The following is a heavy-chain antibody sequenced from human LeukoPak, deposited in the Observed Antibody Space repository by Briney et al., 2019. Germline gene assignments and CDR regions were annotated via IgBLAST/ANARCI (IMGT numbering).Heavy chain of an antibody. V-gene: IGHV4-34*01. CDR2: INHSGST. D-gene: IGHD3-22*01. CDR3: ARGAGYYYDSSGYYY. CDR1: GVSFSGYY. Sequence: SETLSLTCAVYGVSFSGYYWSWLRQPPGKGLEWIGEINHSGSTNYNPSLKSRVTISVGTSKNQFSLKLSSVTAADTAVYYCARGAGYYYDSSGYYYWGQGTLVTVSS. J-gene: IGHJ4*02.